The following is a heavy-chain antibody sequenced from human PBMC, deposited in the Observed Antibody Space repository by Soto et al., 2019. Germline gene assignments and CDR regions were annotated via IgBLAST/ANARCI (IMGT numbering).Heavy chain of an antibody. V-gene: IGHV3-30-3*01. CDR3: ARGPSSLTRFDY. D-gene: IGHD2-2*01. J-gene: IGHJ4*02. Sequence: GGSLRLSCSASGFTFSSYAMHWVRQAPGKGLEWVAVISYDGSNKHYADSVKGRFTISRDNSKNTLYLQMNSLRAEDTAVYYCARGPSSLTRFDYWGQGTLVTVSS. CDR2: ISYDGSNK. CDR1: GFTFSSYA.